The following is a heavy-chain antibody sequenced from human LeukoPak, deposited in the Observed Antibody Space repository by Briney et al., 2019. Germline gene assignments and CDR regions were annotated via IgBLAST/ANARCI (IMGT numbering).Heavy chain of an antibody. J-gene: IGHJ6*04. CDR2: ISWNSGTI. CDR1: GFTFDDYA. V-gene: IGHV3-9*01. CDR3: AELGITMIGGV. D-gene: IGHD3-10*02. Sequence: GGSLRLSCAASGFTFDDYAMHWVRQAPGKGLEWVSGISWNSGTIYYADSVKGRFTISRDNAKNSLYLQMNSLRAEDTAVYYCAELGITMIGGVWGKGTTVTISS.